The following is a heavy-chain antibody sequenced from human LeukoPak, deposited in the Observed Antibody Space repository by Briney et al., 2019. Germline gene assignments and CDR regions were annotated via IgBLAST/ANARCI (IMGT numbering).Heavy chain of an antibody. Sequence: GGSLRLSCAASGFTFSSYEMNWVRQAPGKGLEWVSSISSSSYIYYYDSVKGRFTISRNNAKNSLYLQMNSLRAEDTAVYYCARDLDSSGYPHGMDVWGQGTTVTVSS. CDR1: GFTFSSYE. D-gene: IGHD3-22*01. J-gene: IGHJ6*02. V-gene: IGHV3-21*01. CDR3: ARDLDSSGYPHGMDV. CDR2: ISSSSYI.